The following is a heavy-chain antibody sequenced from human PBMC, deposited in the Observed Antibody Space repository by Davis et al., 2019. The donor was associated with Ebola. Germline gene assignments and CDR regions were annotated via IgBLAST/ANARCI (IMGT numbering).Heavy chain of an antibody. D-gene: IGHD3-16*01. CDR3: ARGVDNYDYIWGRRSAFDI. Sequence: AASVKVSCKASGYTFTNYAFSWVRQAPGQGLEWMGWIAPYNGVTNYAQKLQGRVTMTTDTSTSTAYMELRSLRSDDTAVYYCARGVDNYDYIWGRRSAFDIWGQGTMVTVSS. J-gene: IGHJ3*02. CDR1: GYTFTNYA. CDR2: IAPYNGVT. V-gene: IGHV1-18*01.